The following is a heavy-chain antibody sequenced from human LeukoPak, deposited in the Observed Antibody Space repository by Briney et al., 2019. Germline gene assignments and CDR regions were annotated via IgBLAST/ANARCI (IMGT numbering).Heavy chain of an antibody. J-gene: IGHJ4*02. CDR3: ARAPRGSGWSHFFN. CDR2: ISYDGSNK. CDR1: GFTFSRYG. V-gene: IGHV3-30*03. D-gene: IGHD6-19*01. Sequence: GGSLRLSCAASGFTFSRYGMHWVRQAPGTGLEWVALISYDGSNKYYADSVEGRFTISKDNSKNTLYLQMNSLRAEDTAVYYCARAPRGSGWSHFFNWGQGTLVTVSS.